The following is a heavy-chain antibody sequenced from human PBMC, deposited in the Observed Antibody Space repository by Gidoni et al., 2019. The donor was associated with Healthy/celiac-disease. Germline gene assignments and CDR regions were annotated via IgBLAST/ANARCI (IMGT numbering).Heavy chain of an antibody. V-gene: IGHV1-46*01. CDR1: GYTFTSYY. D-gene: IGHD3-10*01. J-gene: IGHJ4*02. CDR3: ARGGRESMVQGDEAYYFDY. Sequence: QVQLVQSGAEVKKPGASVKVSCKASGYTFTSYYMHWVRQAPGQGLEWMGIINPSGGSTSYAQKFQGRVTMTRDTSTSTVYMELSSLRSEDTAVYYCARGGRESMVQGDEAYYFDYWGQGTLVTVSS. CDR2: INPSGGST.